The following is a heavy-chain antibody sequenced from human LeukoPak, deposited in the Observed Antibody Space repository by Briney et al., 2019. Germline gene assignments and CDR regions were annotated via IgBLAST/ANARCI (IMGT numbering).Heavy chain of an antibody. J-gene: IGHJ6*02. CDR1: GDSISNYA. CDR2: IIPIFGTA. V-gene: IGHV1-69*13. CDR3: TTRACHAGGCSSSFYYYYGLHF. D-gene: IGHD3-16*01. Sequence: ASVKVSCKASGDSISNYAVSWVRQAPGQGFEWMGGIIPIFGTADYAQKFQGRVTITADQSTSTTYMALSSLKSEDTATYYCTTRACHAGGCSSSFYYYYGLHFWGQGTTVSVSS.